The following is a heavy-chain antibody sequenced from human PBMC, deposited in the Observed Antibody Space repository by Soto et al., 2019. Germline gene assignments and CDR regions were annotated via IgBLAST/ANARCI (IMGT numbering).Heavy chain of an antibody. Sequence: SETLSLTCAVSGGSLSSSAYSRSWIRQPPGKGLEWIGFIYQSGSTYYNPSLKSRVTMSLDRPKNQFSLKLSSVTAADTAVYYCARELLFYDSDGFSWDDAFDIWGQGTMVTVSS. CDR3: ARELLFYDSDGFSWDDAFDI. D-gene: IGHD3-22*01. CDR1: GGSLSSSAYS. V-gene: IGHV4-30-2*01. J-gene: IGHJ3*02. CDR2: IYQSGST.